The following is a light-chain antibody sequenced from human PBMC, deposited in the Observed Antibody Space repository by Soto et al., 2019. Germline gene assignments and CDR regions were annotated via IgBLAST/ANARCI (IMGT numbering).Light chain of an antibody. J-gene: IGKJ1*01. Sequence: EIVMTQSPATLSLSPGERAALSCRASQSVSNNLAWYQQKPDQTPRLLIYAASTRATGIPARFSGSGFGTEFTLTISSLQSEDLAFYYCQQYNDWPRTFGQGTKVDIK. V-gene: IGKV3-15*01. CDR3: QQYNDWPRT. CDR1: QSVSNN. CDR2: AAS.